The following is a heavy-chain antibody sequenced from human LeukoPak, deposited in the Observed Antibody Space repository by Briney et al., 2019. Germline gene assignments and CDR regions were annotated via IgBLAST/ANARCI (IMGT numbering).Heavy chain of an antibody. CDR2: ISSSSSYI. CDR3: ARVTISFLGSHGMDV. CDR1: GFTFSSYS. Sequence: GGSLRLSCAASGFTFSSYSMNWVRQAPGKGLGWVSSISSSSSYIYYADSVKGRFTISRDNAKNSLYLQMNSLRAEDTAVYYCARVTISFLGSHGMDVWGQGTTVTVSS. J-gene: IGHJ6*02. V-gene: IGHV3-21*01. D-gene: IGHD3-9*01.